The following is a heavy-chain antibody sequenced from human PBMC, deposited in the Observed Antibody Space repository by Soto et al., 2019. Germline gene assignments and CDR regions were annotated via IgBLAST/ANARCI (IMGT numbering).Heavy chain of an antibody. J-gene: IGHJ4*02. V-gene: IGHV4-59*01. D-gene: IGHD5-18*01. CDR2: IFYSGST. CDR3: ARGAADTAMVDS. CDR1: GGSIRRYY. Sequence: PSETLSLTCTVSGGSIRRYYWTWVRQPPGKGLEWLGYIFYSGSTFYNPSLKSRVTISIHTSKSQFPLQLTSVTAADTAVYYCARGAADTAMVDSWGQGTLVTVSS.